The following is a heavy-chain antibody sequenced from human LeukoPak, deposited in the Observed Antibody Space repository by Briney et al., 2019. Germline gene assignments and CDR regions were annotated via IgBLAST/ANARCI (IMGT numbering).Heavy chain of an antibody. CDR2: IIPILSIA. CDR3: ARGPVVPAALSPDAFDI. CDR1: GGTFSSYT. J-gene: IGHJ3*02. Sequence: SVKVSCKASGGTFSSYTISWVRQAPGQGLEWMGRIIPILSIANYAQKFQGRVTITADKSTSTAYMELSSLRSEDTAVYYCARGPVVPAALSPDAFDIWGQGTMVTVSS. V-gene: IGHV1-69*02. D-gene: IGHD2-2*01.